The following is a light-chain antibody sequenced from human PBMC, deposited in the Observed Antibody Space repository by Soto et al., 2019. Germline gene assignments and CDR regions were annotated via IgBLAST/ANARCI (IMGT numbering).Light chain of an antibody. V-gene: IGLV2-23*02. CDR3: CSYVGSSILM. CDR2: EVS. CDR1: SRDVGLYNL. J-gene: IGLJ3*02. Sequence: QSALTQPASVSGSPGQSITISCTGTSRDVGLYNLVSWYQQLPGKAPKLIIYEVSERPSGISDRFAGSNSGISASLPISGLQDGDEADYYCCSYVGSSILMFGGGTKLTVL.